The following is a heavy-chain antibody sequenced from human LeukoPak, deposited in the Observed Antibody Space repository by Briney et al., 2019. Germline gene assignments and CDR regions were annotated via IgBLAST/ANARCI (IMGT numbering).Heavy chain of an antibody. CDR1: GFTFSSYA. CDR3: AKDRIGRYSSSWYYFDY. D-gene: IGHD6-13*01. V-gene: IGHV3-30-3*01. CDR2: ISYDGTNK. Sequence: PGGSLRLSCAASGFTFSSYAMHWVRQAPGKGLEWVAVISYDGTNKRDADSVKGRFTISRDNSKSTLYLQMNSLRAEDTALYYCAKDRIGRYSSSWYYFDYWGQGTLVTVSS. J-gene: IGHJ4*02.